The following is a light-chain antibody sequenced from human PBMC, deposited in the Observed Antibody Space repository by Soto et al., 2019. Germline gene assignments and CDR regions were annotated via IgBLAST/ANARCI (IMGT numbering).Light chain of an antibody. J-gene: IGLJ2*01. CDR1: SSNIGSNT. Sequence: QPVLTQPPSASGTPGQRVTISCSGSSSNIGSNTVNWYQQLPGTAPKLLIYSYSQRPSGVPDRFSGSKSGTSASLAISGLQSEDEADYYCAAWDDTLNGPVFGGGTQLTVL. V-gene: IGLV1-44*01. CDR3: AAWDDTLNGPV. CDR2: SYS.